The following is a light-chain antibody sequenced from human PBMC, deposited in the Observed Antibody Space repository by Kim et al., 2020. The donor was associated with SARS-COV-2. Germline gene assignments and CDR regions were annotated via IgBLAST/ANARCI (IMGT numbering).Light chain of an antibody. J-gene: IGLJ1*01. V-gene: IGLV2-8*01. CDR2: EVT. CDR1: TSDIGGYNF. CDR3: GSYAGNNSPYV. Sequence: QSALTQPPSASGSPGQSVAISCTGTTSDIGGYNFVSWYHQHPGKAPKLMIYEVTKRPSGVPDRFSGSKSGKTASLSVSGLQAEDEADYYCGSYAGNNSPYVFGTGTKVTVL.